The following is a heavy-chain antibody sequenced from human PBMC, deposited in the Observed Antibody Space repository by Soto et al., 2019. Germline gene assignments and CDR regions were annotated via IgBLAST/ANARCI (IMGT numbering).Heavy chain of an antibody. CDR1: GGSINSGYY. J-gene: IGHJ4*02. Sequence: NPSETLSLTCTVSGGSINSGYYWNWIRQHPGKGLEWIGYIYDSGSTYYNPSLRSRVTISVDTSNNQFSLKLTSVTAADTAVYYCTRGAPYFDDWGQGTLVNVAS. CDR3: TRGAPYFDD. V-gene: IGHV4-31*03. CDR2: IYDSGST.